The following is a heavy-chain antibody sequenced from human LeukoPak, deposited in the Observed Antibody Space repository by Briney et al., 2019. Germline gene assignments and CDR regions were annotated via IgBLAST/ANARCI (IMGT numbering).Heavy chain of an antibody. CDR1: GFTFSSYA. J-gene: IGHJ4*02. Sequence: GGSLRLSCAASGFTFSSYAMHWVRQAPGKGLEYVSAISSNGGSTYYANSVKGRFTISRDNSKNTLYLQMGSLRDEDMAVYYCAREGSGWYVGAIDYWGQGTLVTVSS. V-gene: IGHV3-64*01. D-gene: IGHD6-19*01. CDR2: ISSNGGST. CDR3: AREGSGWYVGAIDY.